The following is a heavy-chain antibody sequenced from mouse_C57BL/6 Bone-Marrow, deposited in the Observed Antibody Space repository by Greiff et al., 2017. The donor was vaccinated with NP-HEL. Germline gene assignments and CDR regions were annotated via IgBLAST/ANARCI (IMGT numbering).Heavy chain of an antibody. CDR3: ARSRWLLRRDAMDY. CDR1: GYTFTSYD. D-gene: IGHD2-3*01. V-gene: IGHV1-85*01. Sequence: VQLQQSGPELVKPGASVKLSCKASGYTFTSYDINWVKQRPGQGLEWIGWIYPRDGSTKYNEKFKGKATLTVDTSSSTAYMELHSLTSEDSAVYVCARSRWLLRRDAMDYWGQGTSVTVSS. J-gene: IGHJ4*01. CDR2: IYPRDGST.